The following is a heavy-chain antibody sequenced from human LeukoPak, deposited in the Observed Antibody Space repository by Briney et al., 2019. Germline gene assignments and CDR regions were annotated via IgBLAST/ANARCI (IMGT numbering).Heavy chain of an antibody. CDR1: GGSFSGYY. D-gene: IGHD5-18*01. CDR2: INHSGST. CDR3: ARDPASWIQLWLTADNWFDP. V-gene: IGHV4-34*01. J-gene: IGHJ5*02. Sequence: SETLSLTCAVYGGSFSGYYWSWIRQPPGKGLEWIGEINHSGSTNYNPSLKSRVTISVDTSKNQFSLKLSSVTAAEPAVYYCARDPASWIQLWLTADNWFDPWGQGTLVTVSS.